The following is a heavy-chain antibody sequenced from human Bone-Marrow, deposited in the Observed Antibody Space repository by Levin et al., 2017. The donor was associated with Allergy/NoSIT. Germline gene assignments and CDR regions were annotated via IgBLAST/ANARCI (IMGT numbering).Heavy chain of an antibody. V-gene: IGHV3-23*01. J-gene: IGHJ4*02. CDR2: ITGSGGIT. CDR1: GFTFSSSA. D-gene: IGHD6-6*01. CDR3: AKDHIFSSSDY. Sequence: GASVKVSCAASGFTFSSSAMNWVRQAPGKGLEWVSGITGSGGITYYADSVKGRFTISRDNSKNTLYLQMNSLRAEDTAVYYCAKDHIFSSSDYWGQGTLVTVSS.